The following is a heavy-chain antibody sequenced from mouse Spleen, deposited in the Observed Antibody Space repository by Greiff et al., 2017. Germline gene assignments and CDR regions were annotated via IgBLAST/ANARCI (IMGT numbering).Heavy chain of an antibody. D-gene: IGHD2-3*01. J-gene: IGHJ1*01. CDR2: ISYSGST. V-gene: IGHV3-8*01. CDR1: GYSFTSYY. Sequence: EVQLVESGPGLAKPSPSLSLTCSVTGYSFTSYYWNWIRKFPGNKLEYMGYISYSGSTYYKPSIKSRISITRDTSKNQYYLQLNSVTTGDTATYYCARYGYDNYWYFDVWGAGTTVTVSS. CDR3: ARYGYDNYWYFDV.